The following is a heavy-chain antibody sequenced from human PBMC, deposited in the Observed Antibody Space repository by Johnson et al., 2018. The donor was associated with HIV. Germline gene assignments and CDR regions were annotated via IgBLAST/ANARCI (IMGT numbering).Heavy chain of an antibody. CDR2: IYSGGST. CDR3: VRAPEGSGAFDI. J-gene: IGHJ3*02. V-gene: IGHV3-53*01. D-gene: IGHD6-19*01. CDR1: GFTVSSTY. Sequence: VQLVESGGGLIQPGGSLRLSCAASGFTVSSTYMRWVRQAPGKGLEWVSVIYSGGSTYYADSVKGRFTISRDSSRNTVYLQMNSLRAEDTAMYYCVRAPEGSGAFDIWGQGTMVTVSS.